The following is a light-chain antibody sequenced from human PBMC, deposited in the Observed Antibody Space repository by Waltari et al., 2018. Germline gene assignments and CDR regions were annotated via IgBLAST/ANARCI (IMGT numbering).Light chain of an antibody. Sequence: ETVLTQFPGILSLSPGERATLSCRASQSVSSSYLAWYQQKVGQAPRLLIYGASNRATGIPDRFSGSCSGTVFTLTISRLEPEDCAVYYCQHYGGSPLFTFGPGTKVDI. CDR1: QSVSSSY. V-gene: IGKV3-20*01. J-gene: IGKJ3*01. CDR3: QHYGGSPLFT. CDR2: GAS.